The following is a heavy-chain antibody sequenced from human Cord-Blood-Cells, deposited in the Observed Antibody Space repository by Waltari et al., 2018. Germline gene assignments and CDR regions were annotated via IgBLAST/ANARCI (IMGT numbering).Heavy chain of an antibody. CDR2: INSDGSST. CDR3: ARDGRDKGAFDI. Sequence: EVQLVESGGGLVQPGGSLRLSCAASGFTFSSYWMHWVRQGPGKGLVWVSRINSDGSSTSYADSVKGRFTISRDNAKNTLYLQMNSLRAEDTAVYYCARDGRDKGAFDIWGQGTMVTDSS. J-gene: IGHJ3*02. V-gene: IGHV3-74*01. CDR1: GFTFSSYW. D-gene: IGHD1-1*01.